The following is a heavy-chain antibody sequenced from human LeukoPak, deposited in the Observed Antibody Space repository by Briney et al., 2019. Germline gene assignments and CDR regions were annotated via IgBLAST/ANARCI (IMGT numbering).Heavy chain of an antibody. D-gene: IGHD3-10*01. CDR1: GFTLSSYA. CDR2: ISGSGGST. J-gene: IGHJ5*02. V-gene: IGHV3-23*01. Sequence: GGSLRLSCAASGFTLSSYAMSWVRQAPGKGLEWVSAISGSGGSTYYADSVKGRFTISRDNSKNTLYLQMNSLRAEDTAVYYCAKDPRGSGSSGWFDPWGQGTLVTVSS. CDR3: AKDPRGSGSSGWFDP.